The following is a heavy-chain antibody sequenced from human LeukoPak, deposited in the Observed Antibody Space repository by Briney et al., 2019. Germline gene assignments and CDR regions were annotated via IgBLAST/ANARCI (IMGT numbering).Heavy chain of an antibody. CDR2: IYYSGST. Sequence: SETLSLTCTVSGGSISSYYWSWIRQPPGKGLEWIGYIYYSGSTNYNPSLKSRVTISVDTSKNQFSLKLSSVTAADTAVYYCARDFSYDSGYYLDYWGQGTLVTVSS. V-gene: IGHV4-59*01. CDR1: GGSISSYY. D-gene: IGHD3-3*01. J-gene: IGHJ4*02. CDR3: ARDFSYDSGYYLDY.